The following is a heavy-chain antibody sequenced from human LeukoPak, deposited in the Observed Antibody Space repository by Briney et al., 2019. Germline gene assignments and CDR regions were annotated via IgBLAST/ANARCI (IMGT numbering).Heavy chain of an antibody. CDR2: VGMCGDT. CDR1: GFTFTSYY. Sequence: GRSLRLSYAPAGFTFTSYYMHCVSHVAGNGMEWASDVGMCGDTYYAGSVKGRFTISRENAKNSLYLQMNSLTAGDTAVYYCVRGGIQVSGIDEIDYWGQGTLVTVSS. CDR3: VRGGIQVSGIDEIDY. D-gene: IGHD6-19*01. J-gene: IGHJ4*02. V-gene: IGHV3-13*01.